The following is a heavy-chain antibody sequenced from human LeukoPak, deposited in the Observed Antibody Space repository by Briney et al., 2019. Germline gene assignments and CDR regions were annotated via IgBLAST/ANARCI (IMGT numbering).Heavy chain of an antibody. J-gene: IGHJ4*02. V-gene: IGHV3-11*01. CDR1: GFTFSDYY. Sequence: GGSLRLSCAASGFTFSDYYMTWIRAAPGKGREWGPYISGSGAIILYADSVKGRFTISRDNAEKSLFLQMNRLRAEDTAVYYCARRIAAAGTIQRDYWGQGTLVTVSS. CDR2: ISGSGAII. CDR3: ARRIAAAGTIQRDY. D-gene: IGHD6-13*01.